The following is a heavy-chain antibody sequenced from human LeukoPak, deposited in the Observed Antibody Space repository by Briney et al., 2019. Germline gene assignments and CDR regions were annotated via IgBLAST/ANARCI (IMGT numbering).Heavy chain of an antibody. Sequence: PSETLSLTCTVSGGSISSSNYYWGWIRQPPGKGLEWIGSIYYSGSTYYNPSLKSRVTISVDTSKNQFSLKLRSVTAADTAVYYCARVRDDAFDIWGQGTMVTVSS. CDR1: GGSISSSNYY. J-gene: IGHJ3*02. CDR3: ARVRDDAFDI. CDR2: IYYSGST. V-gene: IGHV4-39*01. D-gene: IGHD3-10*01.